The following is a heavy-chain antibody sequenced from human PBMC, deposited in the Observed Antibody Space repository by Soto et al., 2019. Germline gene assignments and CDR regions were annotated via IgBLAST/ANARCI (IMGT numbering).Heavy chain of an antibody. V-gene: IGHV1-69*01. CDR1: GGTFSNYP. Sequence: VQLVQSGAEVKKPGSSVKVSCKASGGTFSNYPFIWVRQAPGQGLDWMGGIIPIFGTTDYGQRFQGRVTIPAAESTNTAYMELSSLRSDDTAVYYCARGLYCGGGCYSHFDYWGQGTLVTVSS. CDR2: IIPIFGTT. D-gene: IGHD2-21*02. J-gene: IGHJ4*02. CDR3: ARGLYCGGGCYSHFDY.